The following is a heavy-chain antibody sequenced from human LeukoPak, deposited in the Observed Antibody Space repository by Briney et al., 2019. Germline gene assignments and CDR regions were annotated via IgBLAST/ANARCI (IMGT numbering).Heavy chain of an antibody. CDR3: ARVRTGSGSFDY. CDR1: GYTFTNYG. CDR2: INPNSGGT. D-gene: IGHD3-10*01. Sequence: GASVKVSCKASGYTFTNYGISWVRQAPGQGLEWMGWINPNSGGTNYAQKFQGWVTMTRDTSISTAYMELSRLRSDDTAVYYCARVRTGSGSFDYWGQGTLVTVSS. V-gene: IGHV1-2*04. J-gene: IGHJ4*02.